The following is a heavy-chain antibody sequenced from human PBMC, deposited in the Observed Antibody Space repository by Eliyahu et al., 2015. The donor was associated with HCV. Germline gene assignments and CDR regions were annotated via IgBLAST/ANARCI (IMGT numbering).Heavy chain of an antibody. V-gene: IGHV3-23*01. D-gene: IGHD2-21*01. J-gene: IGHJ4*02. CDR1: GFTFXNXP. CDR2: ITASGDYT. CDR3: AILGCDGGECYPEDY. Sequence: EVQLLESGGGLVQPGGXLRLSCVGSGFTFXNXPMXWVRQAXGXGXEWVSSITASGDYTWHADSVKGRFTXSRDNSKNTLYLQIKSLRAEDTALFYCAILGCDGGECYPEDYWGQGTLVTVSS.